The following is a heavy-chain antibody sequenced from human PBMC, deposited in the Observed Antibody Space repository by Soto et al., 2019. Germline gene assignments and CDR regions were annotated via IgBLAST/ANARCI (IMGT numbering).Heavy chain of an antibody. J-gene: IGHJ6*03. CDR1: GFTFSSYA. Sequence: GGSLRLSCAASGFTFSSYAMSWVRQAPGKGLEWVSAISGSGGSTYYADSVKGRFTISRDNSKNTLYLQMNSLRAEDTAVYYCAKGSDPPFSVPDYYYYYYMDVWGKGTTVTVSS. CDR3: AKGSDPPFSVPDYYYYYYMDV. V-gene: IGHV3-23*01. CDR2: ISGSGGST. D-gene: IGHD3-10*01.